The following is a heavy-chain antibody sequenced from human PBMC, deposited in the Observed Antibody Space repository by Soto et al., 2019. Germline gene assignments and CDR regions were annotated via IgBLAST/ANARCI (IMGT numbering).Heavy chain of an antibody. CDR1: GFTFSSYA. CDR2: ISYDGSNK. CDR3: ARDSTMIVVVITHFDY. V-gene: IGHV3-30-3*01. Sequence: QVQLVESGGGVVQPGRSLRLSCAASGFTFSSYAMHWVRQAPGKGLEWVAVISYDGSNKYYADSVKGRFTISRDNSKNTLYLQMNGLRAEDTAVYYCARDSTMIVVVITHFDYWGQGTLVTVSS. J-gene: IGHJ4*02. D-gene: IGHD3-22*01.